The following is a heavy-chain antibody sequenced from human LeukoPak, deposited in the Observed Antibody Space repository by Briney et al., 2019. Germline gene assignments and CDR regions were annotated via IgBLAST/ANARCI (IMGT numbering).Heavy chain of an antibody. CDR2: IYSGGST. J-gene: IGHJ4*02. Sequence: TGGSLRLSCAASGFTVSSNYMSWVRQAPGKGLEWVSVIYSGGSTYYADSVKGRFTISRDNSKNTLNLQMNSLRAEDTAVYYCARDSNLSFDLWDQGTLVTVSS. CDR3: ARDSNLSFDL. V-gene: IGHV3-53*01. CDR1: GFTVSSNY. D-gene: IGHD1-14*01.